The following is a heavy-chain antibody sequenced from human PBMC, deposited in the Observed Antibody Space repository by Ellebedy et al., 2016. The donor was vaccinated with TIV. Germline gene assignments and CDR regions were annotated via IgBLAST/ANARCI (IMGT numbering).Heavy chain of an antibody. V-gene: IGHV2-5*01. CDR1: GFSLSTSGVG. CDR2: IYWNDDK. J-gene: IGHJ4*02. Sequence: SGPTLVKPTQTLTLTCTFSGFSLSTSGVGVGWIRQPPGKALEWLALIYWNDDKRYSPSLKSRLTITKDTSKNQVVLTMTNMDPVDTATYYCAHRRAELLYDINDYYDYWGQGTLVTVSS. CDR3: AHRRAELLYDINDYYDY. D-gene: IGHD3-3*01.